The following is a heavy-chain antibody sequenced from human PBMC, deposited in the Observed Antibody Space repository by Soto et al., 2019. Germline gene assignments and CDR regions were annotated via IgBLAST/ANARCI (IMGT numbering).Heavy chain of an antibody. D-gene: IGHD3-3*01. J-gene: IGHJ4*02. CDR3: AKLGSGYYTGLYFDY. Sequence: GGTLRLSCAASGFTFGDYWMSWVRQAPGKGLEWVAHIKKDGSENYYVDSVTGRFTVSRDNTKNSLYLQMNSLRAEDTAVYYCAKLGSGYYTGLYFDYWGQGTLVTVSS. V-gene: IGHV3-7*03. CDR2: IKKDGSEN. CDR1: GFTFGDYW.